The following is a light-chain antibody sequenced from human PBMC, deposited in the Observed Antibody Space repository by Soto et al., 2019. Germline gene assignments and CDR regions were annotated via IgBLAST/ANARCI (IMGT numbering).Light chain of an antibody. V-gene: IGKV3-15*01. J-gene: IGKJ3*01. Sequence: EIVMTQSPATLSVSPGEGVTLSCRASQSVSSDLAWYQQKPGQSPRLLMYGASTRATDIPARFSGGESGTDFTLTISSLQSEDVPIYYCQQYHDWPPITFGPGTKVDIK. CDR3: QQYHDWPPIT. CDR2: GAS. CDR1: QSVSSD.